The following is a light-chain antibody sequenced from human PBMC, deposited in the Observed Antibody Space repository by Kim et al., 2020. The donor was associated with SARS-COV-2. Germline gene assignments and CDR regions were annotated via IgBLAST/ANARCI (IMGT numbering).Light chain of an antibody. CDR1: RGINTS. J-gene: IGKJ1*01. CDR2: GAS. Sequence: GDSVPITGRAVRGINTSLAWYRQKPGKVPKLLSYGASAGHLGVPPRFSGRGFGTDLTLTTSSWQPEDVATYYVQKYNSAPWTFGQGTKGEIK. V-gene: IGKV1-27*01. CDR3: QKYNSAPWT.